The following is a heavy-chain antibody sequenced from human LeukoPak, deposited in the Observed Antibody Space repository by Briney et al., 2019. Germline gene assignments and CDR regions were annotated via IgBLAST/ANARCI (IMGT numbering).Heavy chain of an antibody. CDR1: GFTFSTYF. V-gene: IGHV3-30-3*01. CDR3: ARERQDTILHSGAFDI. Sequence: GGSLRLSCAASGFTFSTYFMHWVRQAPGKGLEWVADIASDGSHTVYVESGKGRFTISRDNSKNTLYLQMNSLRAEDTAVYFCARERQDTILHSGAFDIWGQGTMVTVSS. D-gene: IGHD2-21*01. J-gene: IGHJ3*02. CDR2: IASDGSHT.